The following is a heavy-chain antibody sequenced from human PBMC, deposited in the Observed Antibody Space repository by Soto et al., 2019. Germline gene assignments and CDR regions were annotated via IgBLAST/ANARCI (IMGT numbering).Heavy chain of an antibody. Sequence: GGSLRLSCAASGFTFSSYAMSWVRQAPGKGLEWVSAISGSGGSTYYADSVKGRFTISRDNSKNTLYLQMNSLRAEDTAVYYCAGKDDYGDYGYYHYYYYMDVWGKGTTVTVSS. D-gene: IGHD4-17*01. CDR3: AGKDDYGDYGYYHYYYYMDV. CDR2: ISGSGGST. V-gene: IGHV3-23*01. J-gene: IGHJ6*03. CDR1: GFTFSSYA.